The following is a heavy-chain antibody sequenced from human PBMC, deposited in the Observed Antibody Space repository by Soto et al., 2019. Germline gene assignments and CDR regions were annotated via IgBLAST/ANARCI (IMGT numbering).Heavy chain of an antibody. CDR2: ISYDGSNT. D-gene: IGHD1-26*01. J-gene: IGHJ4*02. V-gene: IGHV3-30*18. Sequence: QVQLVESGGGVVQPGRSLRLSCVASGFTFSSYGMHWVRQAPGKGLEWVAIISYDGSNTYYADSVKGRFTISRDNSXNTLDLQMNSLRAEDTSVYYCAKEGGLSGSYDISSSYYFDYWGQGTLVTVSS. CDR1: GFTFSSYG. CDR3: AKEGGLSGSYDISSSYYFDY.